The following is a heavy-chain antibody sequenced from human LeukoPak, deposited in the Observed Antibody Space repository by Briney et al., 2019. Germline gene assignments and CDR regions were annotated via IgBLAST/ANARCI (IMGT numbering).Heavy chain of an antibody. CDR1: GYTFTDYY. CDR3: AISSITILDY. J-gene: IGHJ4*02. D-gene: IGHD3-9*01. Sequence: ASVKVSCKVSGYTFTDYYMHWVQQAPGKGLEWMGLVDPEDGETTYAEKFQGRVTITADTSTDTAYMELSSLRSEDTAVYYCAISSITILDYWGQGTLVTVSS. V-gene: IGHV1-69-2*01. CDR2: VDPEDGET.